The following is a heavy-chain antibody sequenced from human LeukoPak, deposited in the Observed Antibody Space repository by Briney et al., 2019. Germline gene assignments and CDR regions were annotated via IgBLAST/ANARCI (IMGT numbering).Heavy chain of an antibody. CDR2: IIPIFGTA. Sequence: ASVKVSCTASGGTFSSYAISWVRQAPGQGLEWMGGIIPIFGTANYARKFQGRVTITADESTSTAYMELSSLRSEDTAVYYCARALKPNYYYYYYGMDVWGQGTTVTVSS. V-gene: IGHV1-69*01. J-gene: IGHJ6*02. D-gene: IGHD1-14*01. CDR3: ARALKPNYYYYYYGMDV. CDR1: GGTFSSYA.